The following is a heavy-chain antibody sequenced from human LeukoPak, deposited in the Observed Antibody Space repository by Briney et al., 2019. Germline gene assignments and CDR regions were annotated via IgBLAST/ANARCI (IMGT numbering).Heavy chain of an antibody. V-gene: IGHV3-23*01. CDR2: ISGSGGST. J-gene: IGHJ5*02. CDR1: GFIFSNYA. D-gene: IGHD6-13*01. Sequence: GGSLRLSCAASGFIFSNYAMSWVRQAPGKGLEWVSIISGSGGSTYYVDSVKGRFTIFRDNSKNTLYLQMNSLRADDTAVYYCAKAPGIAAAAQNNWFDPWGQGTLVTVSS. CDR3: AKAPGIAAAAQNNWFDP.